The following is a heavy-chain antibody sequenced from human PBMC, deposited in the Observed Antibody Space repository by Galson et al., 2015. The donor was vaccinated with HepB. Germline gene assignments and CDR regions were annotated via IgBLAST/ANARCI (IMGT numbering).Heavy chain of an antibody. CDR1: GFTFSSYT. V-gene: IGHV3-48*04. D-gene: IGHD3-9*01. CDR3: AKTKGGNAVDWTFDL. J-gene: IGHJ3*01. Sequence: SLRLSCAASGFTFSSYTMRWVRQAPGKGLQWVSSISTNGATIYYADSVKGRFTVARDNARNAVFLQMTSLRAEDTAVYYCAKTKGGNAVDWTFDLWGQGTLVTVSS. CDR2: ISTNGATI.